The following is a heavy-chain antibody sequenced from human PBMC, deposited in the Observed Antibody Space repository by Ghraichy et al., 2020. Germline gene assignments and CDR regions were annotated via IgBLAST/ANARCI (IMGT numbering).Heavy chain of an antibody. Sequence: SETLSLTCGVSGAFINSDAYYWAWLRQPQGEGPEWIGSVYYTGSTYNSPSLRGRVSLSVDTLKHQFSLTLSSVTAADTAVYYCARHGGLRFLVWPEASSFDHWGPGSLVTASS. J-gene: IGHJ4*02. CDR2: VYYTGST. D-gene: IGHD3-3*01. V-gene: IGHV4-39*01. CDR1: GAFINSDAYY. CDR3: ARHGGLRFLVWPEASSFDH.